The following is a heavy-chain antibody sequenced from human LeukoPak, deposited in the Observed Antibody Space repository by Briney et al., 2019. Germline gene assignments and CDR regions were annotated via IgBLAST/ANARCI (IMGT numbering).Heavy chain of an antibody. J-gene: IGHJ6*03. CDR3: ARGSDCSSTSCLPAYYYYMDV. CDR2: ISYDGSNK. CDR1: GFTFSSYA. V-gene: IGHV3-30*04. D-gene: IGHD2-2*01. Sequence: EGSLRLSCAASGFTFSSYAMHWVRQAPGKGLEWVAVISYDGSNKYYADSVKGRFTISRDNSKNTLYLQMNSLRAEDTAVYYCARGSDCSSTSCLPAYYYYMDVWGKGTTVTVSS.